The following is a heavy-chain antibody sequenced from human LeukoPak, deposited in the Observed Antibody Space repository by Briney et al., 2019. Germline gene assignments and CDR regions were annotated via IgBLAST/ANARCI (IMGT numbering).Heavy chain of an antibody. D-gene: IGHD6-13*01. V-gene: IGHV4-59*01. CDR2: IYYSGST. Sequence: SETLSLTCTVSGGSISSYYWSWIRQPPGKGLEWIGYIYYSGSTNYNPSLKSRVTISVDTSKSQFSLKLSSVTAADTAVYYCARENTPYSSSWYYDYWGQGTLVTVSS. CDR3: ARENTPYSSSWYYDY. CDR1: GGSISSYY. J-gene: IGHJ4*02.